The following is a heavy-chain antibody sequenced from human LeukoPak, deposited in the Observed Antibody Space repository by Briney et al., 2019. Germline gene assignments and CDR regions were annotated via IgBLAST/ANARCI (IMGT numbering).Heavy chain of an antibody. D-gene: IGHD3-22*01. V-gene: IGHV4-59*08. Sequence: SETLSLTCTVSGGSISSYYWSWIRQPPGKGLEWTRYIYYSGSTNYNPSLKSRVTISVDTSKNQFSLKLSSVTAADTAVYYCARRVMIVAINDAFDIWGQGTMVTVSS. J-gene: IGHJ3*02. CDR1: GGSISSYY. CDR3: ARRVMIVAINDAFDI. CDR2: IYYSGST.